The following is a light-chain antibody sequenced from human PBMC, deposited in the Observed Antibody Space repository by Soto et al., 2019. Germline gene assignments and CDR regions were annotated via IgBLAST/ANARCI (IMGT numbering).Light chain of an antibody. CDR3: QQYDNYPLT. CDR2: DAS. V-gene: IGKV1-5*01. J-gene: IGKJ4*01. CDR1: QSVRSW. Sequence: DIQMTQSPATLSASVGDGVTITCRASQSVRSWLAWYQQKPGTAPKLLIFDASRLESGVPSRFSGSASGTEFTLTISSLQPDDFATYYCQQYDNYPLTFGGGTKVEIK.